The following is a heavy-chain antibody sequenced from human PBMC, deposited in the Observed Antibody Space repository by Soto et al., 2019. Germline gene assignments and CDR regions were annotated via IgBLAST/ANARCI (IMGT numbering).Heavy chain of an antibody. CDR1: GFTFSRYE. CDR2: IGTRGRTI. Sequence: GGSLRLSCAASGFTFSRYEMNWVRQAPGKGLEWISYIGTRGRTIYYADSVKGRFTISRDNAKNSLYLQMNSLRAEDTAVYYCARDPAIYSGKFDYGLDVWGQGTTVTVSS. J-gene: IGHJ6*02. CDR3: ARDPAIYSGKFDYGLDV. D-gene: IGHD4-4*01. V-gene: IGHV3-48*03.